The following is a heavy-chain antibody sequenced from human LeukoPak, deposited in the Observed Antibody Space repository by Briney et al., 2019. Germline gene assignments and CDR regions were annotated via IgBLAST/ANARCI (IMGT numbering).Heavy chain of an antibody. CDR1: GFPFSSYS. D-gene: IGHD1-26*01. V-gene: IGHV3-21*01. J-gene: IGHJ4*02. Sequence: SGGSLRLSCAASGFPFSSYSMNWVRQAPGKGLEWVSSISSSSSYIYYADSVKGRFTISRDNAKNSLYLQMNSLRAEDTAVYYCARAEGIVGATDLGYWGQGTLVTVSS. CDR3: ARAEGIVGATDLGY. CDR2: ISSSSSYI.